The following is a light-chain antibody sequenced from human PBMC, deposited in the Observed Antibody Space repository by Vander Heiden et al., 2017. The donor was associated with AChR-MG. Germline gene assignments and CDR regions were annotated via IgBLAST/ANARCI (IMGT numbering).Light chain of an antibody. J-gene: IGLJ3*02. CDR3: QSYDSSLSGPGV. CDR2: DNN. CDR1: SSNLRAGYD. V-gene: IGLV1-40*01. Sequence: QPVLTQPPSAPEAPGPSVTIASPGCSSNLRAGYDVHWYQQRPGRAPKLLIYDNNDRPSGVTDRFSGSKSGTSATLAITGLQAEDEADYYCQSYDSSLSGPGVFGGGTKLTVL.